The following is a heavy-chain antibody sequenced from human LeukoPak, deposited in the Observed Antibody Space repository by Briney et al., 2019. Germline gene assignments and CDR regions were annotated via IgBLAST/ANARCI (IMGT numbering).Heavy chain of an antibody. V-gene: IGHV1-46*01. CDR1: GYTFTSYY. CDR2: INPSGGST. Sequence: GASVKVSCKASGYTFTSYYMHWVRQAPGQGLEWMGVINPSGGSTSYAQKFQGRVTVTRDTSTSTVYMELSSLRSEDTAVYYCARGAVAGYYFDYWGQGTLVTVSS. CDR3: ARGAVAGYYFDY. J-gene: IGHJ4*02. D-gene: IGHD6-19*01.